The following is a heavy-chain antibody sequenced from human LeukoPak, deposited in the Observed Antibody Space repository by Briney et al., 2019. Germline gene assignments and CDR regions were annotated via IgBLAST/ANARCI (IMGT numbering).Heavy chain of an antibody. D-gene: IGHD3-22*01. CDR1: GGTSNSHA. CDR3: ATTNDGGGYQWGDFFDY. CDR2: IIPNLGTT. Sequence: GASVKVSCKASGGTSNSHAISWVRQAPGQGLKWMGRIIPNLGTTNRAQKFQDRVTLTADKSTNTAYMELTSLTSDDMAVYYCATTNDGGGYQWGDFFDYWGQGTLVTVSS. J-gene: IGHJ4*02. V-gene: IGHV1-69*04.